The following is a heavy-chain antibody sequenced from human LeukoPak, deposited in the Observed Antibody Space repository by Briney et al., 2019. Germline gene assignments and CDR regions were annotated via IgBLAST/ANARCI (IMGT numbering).Heavy chain of an antibody. Sequence: SGGSLRLSCEASGFTITRNYMTWVRQAPGKGLEWVSLIYSGGSTSYSDSVKGRFTISRDTSKETVYLQMDSLRAEDTAVYYCARVTSRSGYYFDYWGQGSLVTVSS. J-gene: IGHJ4*02. V-gene: IGHV3-53*01. D-gene: IGHD1-14*01. CDR1: GFTITRNY. CDR3: ARVTSRSGYYFDY. CDR2: IYSGGST.